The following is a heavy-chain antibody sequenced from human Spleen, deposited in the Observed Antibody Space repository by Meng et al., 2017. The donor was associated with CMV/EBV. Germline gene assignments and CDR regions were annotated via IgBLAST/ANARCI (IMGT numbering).Heavy chain of an antibody. CDR3: VRGPHGGIDY. V-gene: IGHV3-23*01. CDR2: ISGSGGST. J-gene: IGHJ4*02. Sequence: GESLKISCRASGYTFSSYSMSWVRQAPGKGLEWVSSISGSGGSTYSADSVKGRLTISRDNSESTLYLQMNSLRGEDTAVFYCVRGPHGGIDYWGQGTVVTVSS. CDR1: GYTFSSYS.